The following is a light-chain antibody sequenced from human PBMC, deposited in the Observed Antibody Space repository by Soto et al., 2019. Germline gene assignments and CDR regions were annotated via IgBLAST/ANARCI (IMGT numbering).Light chain of an antibody. J-gene: IGKJ1*01. V-gene: IGKV3-11*01. Sequence: ETVFAQGQSALPVAPGDRDTHSCRASRRVSSYLAWYQQKAGQAPRLLIYDASNRAAGTPARFSGSVSGTDFTLTIRSLEPEDFAVYYCQQRDNSPWRLGQGTKVDIK. CDR2: DAS. CDR3: QQRDNSPWR. CDR1: RRVSSY.